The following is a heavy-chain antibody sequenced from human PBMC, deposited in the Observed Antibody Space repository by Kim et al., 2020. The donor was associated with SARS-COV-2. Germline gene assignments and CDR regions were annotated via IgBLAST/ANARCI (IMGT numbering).Heavy chain of an antibody. D-gene: IGHD2-2*01. CDR3: ASDLRGGYQNYFDY. Sequence: GGSLRLSCAASGFTVSSNYMSWVRQAQGKGLEWVSVIYSGGNTYYADSVKGRFTISRDNSKTTLYLQMNSLRAEDTAVYYCASDLRGGYQNYFDYWGQGT. CDR2: IYSGGNT. CDR1: GFTVSSNY. J-gene: IGHJ4*02. V-gene: IGHV3-66*01.